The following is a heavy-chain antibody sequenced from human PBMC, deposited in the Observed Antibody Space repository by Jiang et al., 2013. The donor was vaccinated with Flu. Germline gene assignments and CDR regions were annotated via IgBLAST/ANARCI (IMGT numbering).Heavy chain of an antibody. V-gene: IGHV4-39*01. CDR1: GGSISSSGHY. Sequence: LLKPSETLSLKCNVSGGSISSSGHYWGWIRQPPGKGLEWVGHIFYTGSKYYNAALRRRVTISVDTSENQFSLKLTSVTAADTAIYFCSRLVAGGSGFADFWGQGTLVSVSS. D-gene: IGHD3-10*01. CDR3: SRLVAGGSGFADF. CDR2: IFYTGSK. J-gene: IGHJ4*02.